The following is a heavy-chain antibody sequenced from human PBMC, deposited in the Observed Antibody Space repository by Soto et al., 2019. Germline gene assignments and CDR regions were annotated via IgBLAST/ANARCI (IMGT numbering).Heavy chain of an antibody. CDR3: ARDDVVVVGAKFDY. V-gene: IGHV3-21*01. J-gene: IGHJ4*02. D-gene: IGHD2-15*01. CDR2: ISSSSSYI. Sequence: PGGSLRLSCAASGFTFSSYSMNWVRQAPGKGLEWVSSISSSSSYIYYADSVKGRFTISRDNTQNSLYLQINSLRAEDTAVYYCARDDVVVVGAKFDYWGQGTLVTVSS. CDR1: GFTFSSYS.